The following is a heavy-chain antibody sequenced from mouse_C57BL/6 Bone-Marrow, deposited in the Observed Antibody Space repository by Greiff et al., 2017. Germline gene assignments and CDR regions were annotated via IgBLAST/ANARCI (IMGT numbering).Heavy chain of an antibody. V-gene: IGHV5-6*01. D-gene: IGHD2-4*01. J-gene: IGHJ2*01. CDR3: ARRGDDYDERPYFDY. Sequence: EVQLVESGGDLVKPGGSLKLSCAASGFTFSSYGMSWVRQTPDKRLEWVATISSGGSYTYYPDSVKGRFTISRDNAKNTLYLQMSSLKSEDTAMYYCARRGDDYDERPYFDYWGQGTTLPVSS. CDR1: GFTFSSYG. CDR2: ISSGGSYT.